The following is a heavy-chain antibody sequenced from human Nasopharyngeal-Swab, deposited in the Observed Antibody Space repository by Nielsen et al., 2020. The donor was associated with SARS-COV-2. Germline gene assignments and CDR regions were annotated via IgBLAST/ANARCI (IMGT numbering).Heavy chain of an antibody. CDR1: GFTFSSCW. J-gene: IGHJ6*03. Sequence: GESLKISCAASGFTFSSCWMHWVRQAPGKGLVWVSRINSDGSSTSYADSVKGRFTISRDNAKNTLYLQMNSLRAEDTAVYYCATRRGYSGYDYYYYMDVWGKGTTVTVSS. D-gene: IGHD5-12*01. CDR3: ATRRGYSGYDYYYYMDV. CDR2: INSDGSST. V-gene: IGHV3-74*01.